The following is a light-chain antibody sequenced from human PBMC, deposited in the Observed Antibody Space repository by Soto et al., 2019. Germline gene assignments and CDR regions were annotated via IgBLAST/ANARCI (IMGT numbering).Light chain of an antibody. Sequence: EIVLTQSPGTLSLSPGERATLSCRASQSVSSTYIAWYQQNPGQAPRLLIYGASSRATGIPDRFSGSGSVTDFTLTISRLEPEDFAVYFCQQYGRSPPFTFGQGTKVDIK. CDR3: QQYGRSPPFT. CDR1: QSVSSTY. V-gene: IGKV3-20*01. J-gene: IGKJ2*01. CDR2: GAS.